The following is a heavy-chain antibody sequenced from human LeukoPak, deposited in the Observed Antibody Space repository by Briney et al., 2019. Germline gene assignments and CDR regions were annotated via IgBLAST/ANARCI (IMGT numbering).Heavy chain of an antibody. J-gene: IGHJ4*02. CDR1: GGSISTYY. V-gene: IGHV4-59*01. CDR3: ATYRGTGYYGFAY. CDR2: IYYSGST. D-gene: IGHD3/OR15-3a*01. Sequence: PSETLSLTCTVSGGSISTYYWSWIRQSPGEGLEWIGYIYYSGSTNYNPSLKSRVTISVDTSKNQFSLKLSSVTAADTAVYYCATYRGTGYYGFAYWGQGTLVTVSS.